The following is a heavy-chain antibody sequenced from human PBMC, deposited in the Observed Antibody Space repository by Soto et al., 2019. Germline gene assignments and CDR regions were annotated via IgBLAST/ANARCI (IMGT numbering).Heavy chain of an antibody. CDR2: ISGSGGST. Sequence: VQLLESGGGLVQPGGSLRLSCAASGFTFSSYAMSWVRQAPGKGLEWVSAISGSGGSTYYADSVKGRFTISRDNSKNTLYLQMNSLRAEDTAVYYCAKDTPYYYDSSGYYPFDYWGQGTLVTVSS. CDR3: AKDTPYYYDSSGYYPFDY. J-gene: IGHJ4*02. V-gene: IGHV3-23*01. D-gene: IGHD3-22*01. CDR1: GFTFSSYA.